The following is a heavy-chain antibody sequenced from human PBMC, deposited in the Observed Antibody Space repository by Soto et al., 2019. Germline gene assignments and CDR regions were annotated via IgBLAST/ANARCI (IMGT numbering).Heavy chain of an antibody. CDR1: GFSLTTRGVG. Sequence: GSGPTLVNPTQTLTLTCTFSGFSLTTRGVGVRWIRQPPGKALEWLALIYWDDDQRYSPSLNSRLTITKDTSKNQVALTMTNMDPVDTAAYYCAHIRVKGDILSGYYGVFDIWGQGTMVTVSS. CDR3: AHIRVKGDILSGYYGVFDI. D-gene: IGHD3-9*01. CDR2: IYWDDDQ. V-gene: IGHV2-5*02. J-gene: IGHJ3*02.